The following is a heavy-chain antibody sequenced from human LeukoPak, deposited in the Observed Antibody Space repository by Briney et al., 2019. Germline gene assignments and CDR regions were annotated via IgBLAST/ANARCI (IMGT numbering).Heavy chain of an antibody. CDR1: GFTFDDYA. V-gene: IGHV3-9*01. Sequence: PGRSLRLSCAASGFTFDDYAMHWVRQAPGKGLEWVSGISWNSGSIGYADSVKGRFTISRDNAKNSLYLQMNSLRAEDTAVYYCAKDRDCSGDNCWRAFDMWGRGTTVTVSS. CDR2: ISWNSGSI. J-gene: IGHJ3*02. D-gene: IGHD2-15*01. CDR3: AKDRDCSGDNCWRAFDM.